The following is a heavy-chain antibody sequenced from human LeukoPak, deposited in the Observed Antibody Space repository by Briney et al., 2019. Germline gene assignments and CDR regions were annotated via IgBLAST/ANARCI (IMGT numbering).Heavy chain of an antibody. Sequence: PGGSLRLSCAASGFTFSSYSMNWVRQAPGKGLEWVSSISSSSSYIYYADSVKDRFTISRDNSMNTLYLQMNSLRAEDTALYYCAKVGGPSYDILTGYFDYWGQGTLVTVSS. V-gene: IGHV3-21*04. CDR2: ISSSSSYI. CDR1: GFTFSSYS. J-gene: IGHJ4*02. CDR3: AKVGGPSYDILTGYFDY. D-gene: IGHD3-9*01.